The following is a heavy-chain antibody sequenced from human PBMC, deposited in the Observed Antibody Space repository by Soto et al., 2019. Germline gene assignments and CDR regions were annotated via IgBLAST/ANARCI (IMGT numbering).Heavy chain of an antibody. CDR3: ARVGSIAVAGIRPNYYYYYGMDV. CDR1: GGTFGSYA. CDR2: IIPIFGTA. V-gene: IGHV1-69*13. J-gene: IGHJ6*02. Sequence: ASVKVSCKASGGTFGSYAISWVRQAPGQGLEWMGGIIPIFGTANYAQKFQGRVTITADESTSTAYMELSSLRSEDTAVYYCARVGSIAVAGIRPNYYYYYGMDVWGQGTTVTVSS. D-gene: IGHD6-19*01.